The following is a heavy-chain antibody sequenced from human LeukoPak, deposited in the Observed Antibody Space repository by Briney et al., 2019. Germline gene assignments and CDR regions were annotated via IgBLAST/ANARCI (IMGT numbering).Heavy chain of an antibody. CDR1: GLTFSDYY. J-gene: IGHJ4*02. CDR3: ARDPPKIYYDSSGYYFDY. D-gene: IGHD3-22*01. V-gene: IGHV3-11*04. CDR2: ISSSGSTI. Sequence: PGGSLRLSCAAPGLTFSDYYMSSIRQAPRKWLEWVSYISSSGSTIYYADSVKGRFTISRDNAKNSLYLQMNSLRAEDTAVYYCARDPPKIYYDSSGYYFDYWGQGTLVTVSS.